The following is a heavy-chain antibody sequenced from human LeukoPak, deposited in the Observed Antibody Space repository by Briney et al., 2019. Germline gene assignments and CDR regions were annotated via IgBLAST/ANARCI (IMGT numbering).Heavy chain of an antibody. Sequence: GRSLRLSCAASGFIFSSYAMHWVRQAPGKGLEWVAVISYDGSNKYYADSVKGRFTISRDNSKNTLYLQMNSLRAEDTAVYYCARPSGVWGQGTLVTVSS. V-gene: IGHV3-30-3*01. CDR2: ISYDGSNK. CDR1: GFIFSSYA. D-gene: IGHD3-10*01. CDR3: ARPSGV. J-gene: IGHJ4*02.